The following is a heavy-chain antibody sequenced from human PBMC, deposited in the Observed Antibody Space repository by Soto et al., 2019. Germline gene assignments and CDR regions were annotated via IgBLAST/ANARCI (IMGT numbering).Heavy chain of an antibody. CDR3: ARAIRRGGGFDY. Sequence: QVQLQESGPGLVKPSETLSLTCTVSGGSISSYYWSWIRQPPGKGLEWIGYIYHRGTTNYSPSLKSRVTISAGMSQNQFSLKLSSVTAADTAVYYCARAIRRGGGFDYWGQGTLVTVSS. CDR2: IYHRGTT. D-gene: IGHD3-10*01. CDR1: GGSISSYY. V-gene: IGHV4-59*01. J-gene: IGHJ4*02.